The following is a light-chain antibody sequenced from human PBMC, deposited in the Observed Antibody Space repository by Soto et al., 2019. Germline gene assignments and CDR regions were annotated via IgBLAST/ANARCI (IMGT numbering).Light chain of an antibody. CDR2: GTS. V-gene: IGKV3-20*01. Sequence: IVLTQSPGTLSLSPGERATLSCRASQRVSSSYLAWYQQKPGQAPRLLIYGTSSRATGIPDRFSGSGSGTDFTLTISRLEPEDFAVYYCQQYGSPPLTFGPGTKVDIK. CDR3: QQYGSPPLT. CDR1: QRVSSSY. J-gene: IGKJ3*01.